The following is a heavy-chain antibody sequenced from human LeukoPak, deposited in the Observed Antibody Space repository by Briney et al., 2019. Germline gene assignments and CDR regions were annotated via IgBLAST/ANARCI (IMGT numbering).Heavy chain of an antibody. Sequence: GGSLRLSCAASGFTFSSYAMHWVRQAPGKGLEWVSGTSGTGDSANYADSVKGRFTISRDTSKNTMYLQMNTLRAEDTAVYYCAGDRVGDGNAYYFVGGQGTLVTVSS. V-gene: IGHV3-23*01. J-gene: IGHJ4*02. CDR1: GFTFSSYA. D-gene: IGHD3-10*02. CDR2: TSGTGDSA. CDR3: AGDRVGDGNAYYFV.